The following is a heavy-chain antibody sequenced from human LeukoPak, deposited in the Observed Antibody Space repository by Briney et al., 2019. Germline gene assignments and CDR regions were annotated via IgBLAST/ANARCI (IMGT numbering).Heavy chain of an antibody. CDR3: ARNNDILTGRFDY. D-gene: IGHD3-9*01. CDR2: IYPGDSDT. J-gene: IGHJ4*02. Sequence: GESLKISCKGSGYSFTSYWIGWVRQMSGKGLEWMGIIYPGDSDTRYSPSFQGQVTISADKSISTAYLQWSSLKASDTAMYYCARNNDILTGRFDYWGQGTLVTVSS. CDR1: GYSFTSYW. V-gene: IGHV5-51*01.